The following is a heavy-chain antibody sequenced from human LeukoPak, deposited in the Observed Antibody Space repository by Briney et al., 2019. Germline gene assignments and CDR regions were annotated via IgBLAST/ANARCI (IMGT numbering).Heavy chain of an antibody. V-gene: IGHV1-2*02. Sequence: ASVKVSCKASGYTFTGYYMHWVRQAPGQGLEWMGWINPNSGGTNYAQKFQGRVTMTRDTSISTAYMELSRLRSDDTAVYYCARDQPLSSGTLTYYYDSSGYEIWGQGTMVTVSS. CDR1: GYTFTGYY. CDR3: ARDQPLSSGTLTYYYDSSGYEI. D-gene: IGHD3-22*01. CDR2: INPNSGGT. J-gene: IGHJ3*02.